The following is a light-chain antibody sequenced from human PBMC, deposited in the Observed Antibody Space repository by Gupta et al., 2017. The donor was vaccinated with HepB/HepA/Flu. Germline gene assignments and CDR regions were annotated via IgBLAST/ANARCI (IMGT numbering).Light chain of an antibody. Sequence: QSVLPHPPSGSAATGTQLAISCSESIFNMAKNFVSWYQQFPGTAPRLLIYDNNKRPEGIPDRFSASKSGTSATLDITGLQTGDEADFYCGAWDSSLSAEVFGGGTKLTVL. CDR3: GAWDSSLSAEV. J-gene: IGLJ3*02. V-gene: IGLV1-51*01. CDR1: IFNMAKNF. CDR2: DNN.